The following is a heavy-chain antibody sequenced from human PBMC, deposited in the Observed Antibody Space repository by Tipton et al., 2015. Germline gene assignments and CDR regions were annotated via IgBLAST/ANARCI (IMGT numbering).Heavy chain of an antibody. Sequence: SLRLSCATSGFTFSDYYMTWIRQAPGKGLEWISHIGSGGYTTYYAASVKGRFTISRDNAKGSLFLQMNSLTVDDAAVYYCARDSGAINYDSPGHYFYLAHWGPGTLVTVPS. CDR3: ARDSGAINYDSPGHYFYLAH. J-gene: IGHJ4*02. D-gene: IGHD3-22*01. CDR1: GFTFSDYY. CDR2: IGSGGYTT. V-gene: IGHV3-11*01.